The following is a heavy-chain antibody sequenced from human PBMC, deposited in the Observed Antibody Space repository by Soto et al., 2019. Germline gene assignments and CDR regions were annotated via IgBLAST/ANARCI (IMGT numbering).Heavy chain of an antibody. CDR3: ARVPIVATIETIRTAFDY. CDR1: GFTFSSYW. CDR2: IKQDGSEK. V-gene: IGHV3-7*05. Sequence: GGSLRLSCAASGFTFSSYWMSWVRQAPGKGLEWVANIKQDGSEKYYVDSVKGRFTISRDNAKNSLYLQMNSLRAEDTAVYYCARVPIVATIETIRTAFDYWGQGTLVTVSS. J-gene: IGHJ4*02. D-gene: IGHD5-12*01.